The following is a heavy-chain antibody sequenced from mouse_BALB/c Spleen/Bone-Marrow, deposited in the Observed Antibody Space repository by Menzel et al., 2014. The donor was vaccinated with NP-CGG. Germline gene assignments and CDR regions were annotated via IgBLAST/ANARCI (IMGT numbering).Heavy chain of an antibody. Sequence: QVQLQQSGAELAKPGASVKMSRKASGYTFTSYWMHWVKQRPGQGLEWIGYINPSTGYTEYNQKFKDKATLTADKSSSTAYMQLSSLTSEDSAGYYCATGTYYFDYWGQGTTLTVSS. J-gene: IGHJ2*01. CDR3: ATGTYYFDY. D-gene: IGHD4-1*01. CDR2: INPSTGYT. CDR1: GYTFTSYW. V-gene: IGHV1-7*01.